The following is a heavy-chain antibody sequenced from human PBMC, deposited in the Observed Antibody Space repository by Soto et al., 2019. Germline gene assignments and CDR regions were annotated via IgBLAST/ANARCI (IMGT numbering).Heavy chain of an antibody. J-gene: IGHJ5*02. CDR1: GGTFSSYA. V-gene: IGHV1-69*13. Sequence: VASVKVSCKASGGTFSSYAISWVRQAPGQGLEWMGGIIPIFGTANYAQKFQGRVTITADESTSTAYMELSSLRSEDTAVYYCARDWNHRSPVFNWFDPWGQGTLVTVSS. CDR3: ARDWNHRSPVFNWFDP. D-gene: IGHD1-1*01. CDR2: IIPIFGTA.